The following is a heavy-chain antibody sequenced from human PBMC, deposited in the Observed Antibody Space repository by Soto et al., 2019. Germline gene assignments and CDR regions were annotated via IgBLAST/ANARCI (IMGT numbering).Heavy chain of an antibody. CDR1: GFTFSNYA. CDR3: AYIRF. D-gene: IGHD3-3*01. V-gene: IGHV3-23*01. J-gene: IGHJ4*02. CDR2: IGDSGHTT. Sequence: QPGGSLRLSCAASGFTFSNYAMNWVRQAPGRGLEWVSGIGDSGHTTNYADSVKGRFTISRDNSKNTLYLQMNSLRAEDTAVYYCAYIRFWGQGALVTVSS.